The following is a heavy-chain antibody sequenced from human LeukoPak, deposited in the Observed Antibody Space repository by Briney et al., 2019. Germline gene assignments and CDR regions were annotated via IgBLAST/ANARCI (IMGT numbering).Heavy chain of an antibody. Sequence: SVKVSCKASGGTFSSYAVSWVRQAPGQGLEWMGGIIPLFATTKYAQKFQGRVSITTDESTSTAYMELNSLRSEDTAAYYCARDQTTIQYYYDSSGYPPGHFQHWGQGTLVTVSS. CDR1: GGTFSSYA. J-gene: IGHJ1*01. CDR2: IIPLFATT. D-gene: IGHD3-22*01. CDR3: ARDQTTIQYYYDSSGYPPGHFQH. V-gene: IGHV1-69*05.